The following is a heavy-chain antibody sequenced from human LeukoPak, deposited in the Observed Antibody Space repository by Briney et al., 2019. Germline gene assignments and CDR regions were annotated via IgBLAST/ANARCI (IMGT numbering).Heavy chain of an antibody. J-gene: IGHJ4*02. CDR2: IIPIFGTA. CDR1: GGTFSSYA. CDR3: ASYEWELLPGYSDY. V-gene: IGHV1-69*05. Sequence: GASVKVSCKASGGTFSSYAISWVRQAPGQGLEWMGRIIPIFGTANYAQKFQGRVTITTDESTGTAYMELSSLRSEDTAVYYCASYEWELLPGYSDYWGQGTLVTVSS. D-gene: IGHD1-26*01.